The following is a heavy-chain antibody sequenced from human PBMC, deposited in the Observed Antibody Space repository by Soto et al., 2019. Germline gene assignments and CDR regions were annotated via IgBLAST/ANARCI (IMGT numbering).Heavy chain of an antibody. CDR3: AMGPRYYDILTGYYIGPLDY. V-gene: IGHV4-39*01. D-gene: IGHD3-9*01. Sequence: SETLSLTCTVSGGSISSSSYYWGWIRHPPGKGLEWIGSIYHSGSTYYNPSLKSRVTISVDTSKNQFSLKLSSVTAADTAVYYCAMGPRYYDILTGYYIGPLDYWGQGTLVTVSS. CDR2: IYHSGST. CDR1: GGSISSSSYY. J-gene: IGHJ4*02.